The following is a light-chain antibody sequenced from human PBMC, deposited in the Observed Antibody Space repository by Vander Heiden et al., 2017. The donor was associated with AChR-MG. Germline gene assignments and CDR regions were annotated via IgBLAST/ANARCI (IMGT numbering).Light chain of an antibody. J-gene: IGKJ4*01. V-gene: IGKV1-12*01. CDR1: QGVCRW. CDR2: ATS. Sequence: DILMTQSPSSVAVSVGDRATISCRASQGVCRWLAWYQQKPGKAPQLIIYATSTLQSGVPDRFSGSGSGADFTLTISSLQAEDLATYYCQQENSIPLTFGEGTKVEI. CDR3: QQENSIPLT.